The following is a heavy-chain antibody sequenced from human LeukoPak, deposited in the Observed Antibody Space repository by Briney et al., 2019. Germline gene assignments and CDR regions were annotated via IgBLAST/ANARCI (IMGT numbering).Heavy chain of an antibody. V-gene: IGHV4-59*05. CDR1: GVSISSYY. CDR3: PAHVRHGANILGAWFDR. J-gene: IGHJ5*02. Sequence: PSETLSLTCTVSGVSISSYYWSWIRQPAGKGLEWFGRIYASKNTYYRPSVKRRVTISVDTSKNQCSVKLSSVTAAETPVYCCPAHVRHGANILGAWFDRGGEGTLVTVPP. D-gene: IGHD5-24*01. CDR2: IYASKNT.